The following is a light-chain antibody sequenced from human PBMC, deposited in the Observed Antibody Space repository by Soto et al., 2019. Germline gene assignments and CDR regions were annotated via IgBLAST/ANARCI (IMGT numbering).Light chain of an antibody. Sequence: IQLTQSPSSLSASVGDRVTITCRASQGISSYLAWCQQKPGKAPKLLIYAASTLQSGVPSRFSGSGSGTDFTLTISSLQPEDFATYYCQQLNSYSITFGQGTRLEIK. CDR3: QQLNSYSIT. J-gene: IGKJ5*01. CDR2: AAS. CDR1: QGISSY. V-gene: IGKV1-9*01.